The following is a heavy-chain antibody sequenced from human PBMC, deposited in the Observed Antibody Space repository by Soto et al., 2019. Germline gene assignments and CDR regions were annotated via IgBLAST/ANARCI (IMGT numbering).Heavy chain of an antibody. CDR3: AKGEKAAPIRGPFDY. D-gene: IGHD6-6*01. J-gene: IGHJ4*02. CDR1: GFTFRSYA. Sequence: EVQLLESGGGLVQPGGSLRLSCAASGFTFRSYAMSWVRQAPGKGLEWVSAISGSGGSTYYADSVKGRFTISRDNSKNTLYLQMNSQRAEDTAVYYCAKGEKAAPIRGPFDYWGQGALVTVSS. CDR2: ISGSGGST. V-gene: IGHV3-23*01.